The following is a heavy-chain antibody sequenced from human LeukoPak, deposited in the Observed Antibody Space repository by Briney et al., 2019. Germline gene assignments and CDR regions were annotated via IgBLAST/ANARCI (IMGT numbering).Heavy chain of an antibody. V-gene: IGHV3-23*01. CDR1: GFTFSSNA. CDR3: AKAGSSSPRGWFDP. Sequence: GGSLRLSCAASGFTFSSNAMSWVRQAPGKGLEWVSAISGSGGVTYYADSVKGRFTISRDNSKNSLYLQMNSLTAEDTALYYCAKAGSSSPRGWFDPWGQGTLVTVSS. D-gene: IGHD6-13*01. CDR2: ISGSGGVT. J-gene: IGHJ5*02.